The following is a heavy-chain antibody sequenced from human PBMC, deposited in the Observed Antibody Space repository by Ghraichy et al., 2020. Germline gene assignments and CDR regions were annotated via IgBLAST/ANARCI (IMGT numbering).Heavy chain of an antibody. Sequence: GESLNISCKGSGYSFTSYWISWVRQMPGKGLEWMGRIDPSDSYTNYSPSFQGHVTISADKSISTAYLQWSSLKASDTAMYYCARQEDGYNYIARAFDIWGQGTMVTVSS. CDR3: ARQEDGYNYIARAFDI. D-gene: IGHD5-24*01. CDR2: IDPSDSYT. J-gene: IGHJ3*02. V-gene: IGHV5-10-1*01. CDR1: GYSFTSYW.